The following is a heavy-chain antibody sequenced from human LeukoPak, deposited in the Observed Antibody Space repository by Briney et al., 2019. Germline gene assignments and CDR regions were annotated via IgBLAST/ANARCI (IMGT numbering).Heavy chain of an antibody. CDR2: ISYDGSNK. CDR1: GFTFSSYA. J-gene: IGHJ6*02. D-gene: IGHD3-10*01. CDR3: ARAMAYYYYGMDV. V-gene: IGHV3-30-3*01. Sequence: GRSLRLSCAAPGFTFSSYAMHWVRQAPGKGLEWAAVISYDGSNKYYADSVKGRFTISRDNSKNTLYLQMNSLRAEDTAVYYCARAMAYYYYGMDVWGQGTTVTVSS.